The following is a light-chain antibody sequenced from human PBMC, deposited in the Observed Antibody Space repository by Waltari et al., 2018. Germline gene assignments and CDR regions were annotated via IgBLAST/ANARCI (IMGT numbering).Light chain of an antibody. CDR3: MQSLQTLWT. CDR2: LGS. J-gene: IGKJ1*01. Sequence: DIVVTQSPLSLPVTPGESASISCRSSQSLLHRNGNNYLYWYLQKPGQSPQLLSYLGSNRASGVPDRFSGSGSGTEFTLRISRVEAEDVGVYYCMQSLQTLWTFGQGTKVEIK. CDR1: QSLLHRNGNNY. V-gene: IGKV2-28*01.